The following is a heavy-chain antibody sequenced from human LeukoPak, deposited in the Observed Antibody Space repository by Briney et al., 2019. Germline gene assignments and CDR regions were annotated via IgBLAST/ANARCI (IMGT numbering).Heavy chain of an antibody. D-gene: IGHD5-18*01. CDR3: AKVDTAMVYPYYFDY. V-gene: IGHV3-9*01. CDR1: GFTFDDYA. CDR2: ISWNSGSI. J-gene: IGHJ4*02. Sequence: SLRLSCAASGFTFDDYAMHWVRQAPGKGLEWVSGISWNSGSIGYADSVKGRFTISRDNAKNSLYLQMNSLRAEDAALYYCAKVDTAMVYPYYFDYWGQGTPVTVSS.